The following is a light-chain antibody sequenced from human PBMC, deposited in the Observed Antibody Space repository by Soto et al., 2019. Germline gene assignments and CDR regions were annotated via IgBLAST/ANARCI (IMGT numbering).Light chain of an antibody. Sequence: QSVLTQPASVSGSPGQSITISCTGTSSDVGGYNYVSWYQQYPGKVPKLMIFDVSNRPSGVSSRFSGSKSGNTASLTISGLQDEDEADYYCSSYTTTTTWVFGAGTKVTVL. J-gene: IGLJ3*02. CDR3: SSYTTTTTWV. V-gene: IGLV2-14*01. CDR2: DVS. CDR1: SSDVGGYNY.